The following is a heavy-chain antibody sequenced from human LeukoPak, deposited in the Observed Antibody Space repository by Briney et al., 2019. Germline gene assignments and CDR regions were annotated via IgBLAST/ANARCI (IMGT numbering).Heavy chain of an antibody. Sequence: GGSLRLSCAASGFTFDDYAMHWVRQAPGKGLEWVSGISWNSGSIGYADSVKGRFTISRDNAKNSLYLQMNSLRAEDTALYYCAKDSSGPVDRPHYWGQGTLVTVSS. CDR2: ISWNSGSI. V-gene: IGHV3-9*01. CDR1: GFTFDDYA. J-gene: IGHJ4*02. CDR3: AKDSSGPVDRPHY. D-gene: IGHD6-19*01.